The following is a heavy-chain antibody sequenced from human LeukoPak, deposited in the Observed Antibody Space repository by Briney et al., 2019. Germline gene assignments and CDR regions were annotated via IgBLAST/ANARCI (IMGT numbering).Heavy chain of an antibody. Sequence: GGSLGLSCAASGFTFSNYWMSWVRQAPGKGLEWVANINQDSSEKYYVDSVKGRFTISRDNAKNSLYLQMNSLRAEDTAVYYCARDPYRIVVVPHYFDYWGQGTLVTVSS. CDR2: INQDSSEK. CDR3: ARDPYRIVVVPHYFDY. D-gene: IGHD3-22*01. V-gene: IGHV3-7*01. CDR1: GFTFSNYW. J-gene: IGHJ4*02.